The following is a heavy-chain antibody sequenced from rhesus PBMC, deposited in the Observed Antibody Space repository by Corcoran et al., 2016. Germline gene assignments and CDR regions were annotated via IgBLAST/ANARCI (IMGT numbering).Heavy chain of an antibody. Sequence: QVQLQESGPGLVKPSENLSLTCGVSGGSFSSDWWSWIRKPPGKGLEWVGENSGTTGRTNYNPSIKRRVTISKEASSNQFSLKLSSVTAADTAVYFWARYRGGDQQFNDYWGQGVLVTVSS. CDR2: NSGTTGRT. V-gene: IGHV4-80*01. J-gene: IGHJ4*01. CDR1: GGSFSSDW. CDR3: ARYRGGDQQFNDY. D-gene: IGHD5-12*01.